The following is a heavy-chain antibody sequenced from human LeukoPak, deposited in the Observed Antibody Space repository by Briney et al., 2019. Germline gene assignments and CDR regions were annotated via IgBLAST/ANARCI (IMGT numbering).Heavy chain of an antibody. Sequence: GGSLKLSCAASGFTLSDHYMDWVRQAPGKGLEWVGRTRNKANGYTTEYAASVRGRFTISRDESKNSLYLQMNSLKTEDTAVYFCARVLSGGYFDLWGRGTLVTVSS. CDR3: ARVLSGGYFDL. CDR1: GFTLSDHY. CDR2: TRNKANGYTT. J-gene: IGHJ2*01. V-gene: IGHV3-72*01.